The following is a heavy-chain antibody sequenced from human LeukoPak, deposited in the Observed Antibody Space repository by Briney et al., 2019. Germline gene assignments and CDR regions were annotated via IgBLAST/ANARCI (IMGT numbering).Heavy chain of an antibody. CDR3: ARVRSSSSPLPFDY. J-gene: IGHJ4*02. D-gene: IGHD6-6*01. CDR2: ISAYNGNT. Sequence: GASVTVSCKSSGYTFTIYGISWVRQAPGQGLAWMGWISAYNGNTNYAQKLQGRVTMTTDTSTSTAYMELRSLRSDDTAVYYCARVRSSSSPLPFDYWGQGTLVTVSS. CDR1: GYTFTIYG. V-gene: IGHV1-18*01.